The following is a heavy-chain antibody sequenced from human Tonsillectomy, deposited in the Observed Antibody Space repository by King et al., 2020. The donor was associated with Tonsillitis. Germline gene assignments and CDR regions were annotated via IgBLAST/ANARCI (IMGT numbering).Heavy chain of an antibody. Sequence: PLQESGPGLVKPSETLSLTCSVSDGSISSFYWSWVRQPPGKGLEWIGYISDSGTTNYNPSLKSRVKISVETSKNQLSLEVRSVTAADTAIYYCARDRRPSSYLGLHYWGQGTLVSVSS. CDR1: DGSISSFY. CDR3: ARDRRPSSYLGLHY. D-gene: IGHD6-6*01. V-gene: IGHV4-59*01. J-gene: IGHJ4*02. CDR2: ISDSGTT.